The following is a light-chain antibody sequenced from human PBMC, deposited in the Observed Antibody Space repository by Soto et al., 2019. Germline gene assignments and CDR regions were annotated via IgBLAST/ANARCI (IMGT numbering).Light chain of an antibody. CDR1: QSVSSY. CDR2: DAS. Sequence: EIVLTQSPCTLSLSPGERATLSCRASQSVSSYLAWYQQKPGQAPRLLIYDASNRATGIPARFSGSGSGTDFTLTISSLGPEDFAVYYCQQRSNWPPITFGQGTRLEIK. CDR3: QQRSNWPPIT. J-gene: IGKJ5*01. V-gene: IGKV3-11*01.